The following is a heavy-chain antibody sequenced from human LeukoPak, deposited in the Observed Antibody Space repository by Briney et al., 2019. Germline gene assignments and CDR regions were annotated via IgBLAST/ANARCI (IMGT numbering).Heavy chain of an antibody. CDR1: GFTFSTYW. D-gene: IGHD6-6*01. J-gene: IGHJ5*02. Sequence: GGSLRLSCAASGFTFSTYWMSWVRQAPGKGLEWVANIKQDGSEKHYVDSVKGRFTISRDNAKNSLYLQMNSLRAEDTAVYYCARARGVYSSSYHWGQGTLVTVSS. V-gene: IGHV3-7*01. CDR3: ARARGVYSSSYH. CDR2: IKQDGSEK.